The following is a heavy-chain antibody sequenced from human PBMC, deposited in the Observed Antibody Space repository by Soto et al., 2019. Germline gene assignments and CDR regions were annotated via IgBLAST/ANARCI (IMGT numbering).Heavy chain of an antibody. CDR2: ISGSGGST. CDR3: AKLSAIYDSSGYRAFDI. CDR1: GFTFSSYA. V-gene: IGHV3-23*01. Sequence: PGGSLRLSCAASGFTFSSYAMSWVRQAPGKGLEWVSAISGSGGSTYYADSVKGRFTISRDNSKNTLYLQMNSLRAEGTAVYYCAKLSAIYDSSGYRAFDIWGQGTMVTVSS. J-gene: IGHJ3*02. D-gene: IGHD3-22*01.